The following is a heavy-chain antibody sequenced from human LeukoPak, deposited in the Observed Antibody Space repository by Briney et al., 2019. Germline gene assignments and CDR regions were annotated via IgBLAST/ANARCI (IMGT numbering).Heavy chain of an antibody. CDR1: GDSISSYY. CDR2: IYYSGST. D-gene: IGHD7-27*01. J-gene: IGHJ4*02. CDR3: AKLTGTYFDY. Sequence: SETLSLTCTVSGDSISSYYWSWIRQPPGKGLEWIGYIYYSGSTNYNPSLKSRVTISVDTSKNQFSLRLSSVTAADTAVYYCAKLTGTYFDYWGQGTLVTVSS. V-gene: IGHV4-59*01.